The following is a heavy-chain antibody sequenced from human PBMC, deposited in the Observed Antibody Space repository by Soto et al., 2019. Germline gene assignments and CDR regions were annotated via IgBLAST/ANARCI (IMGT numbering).Heavy chain of an antibody. CDR1: GFTFSSYA. Sequence: EVQVLESGGGLVQPGGSLRLSCAASGFTFSSYAMSWVRQAPGKGPEWVSAISGSGDSTRYADSVQGRFTISRDTSKHTLYLQMNSLRAEATAVYYCAKFYYGDYSYYYYGMDVWGQGTTVTVSS. J-gene: IGHJ6*02. CDR3: AKFYYGDYSYYYYGMDV. V-gene: IGHV3-23*01. CDR2: ISGSGDST. D-gene: IGHD4-17*01.